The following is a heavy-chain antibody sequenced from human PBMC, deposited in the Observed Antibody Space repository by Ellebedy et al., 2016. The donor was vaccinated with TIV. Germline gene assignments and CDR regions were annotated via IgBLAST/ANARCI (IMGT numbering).Heavy chain of an antibody. CDR2: IYNDAST. Sequence: GGSLRLXCAASGFTVSRSYISWVRQAPGKGLNWVSVIYNDASTYYADSVKGRFTISRDNSKNTLYLQMNSLRAEDTAVYYCASGAEYYDLGDVWGKGTTVTVSS. CDR3: ASGAEYYDLGDV. D-gene: IGHD3-3*01. J-gene: IGHJ6*04. V-gene: IGHV3-66*01. CDR1: GFTVSRSY.